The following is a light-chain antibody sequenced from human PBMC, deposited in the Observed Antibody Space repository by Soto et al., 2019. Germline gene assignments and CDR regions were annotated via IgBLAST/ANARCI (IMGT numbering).Light chain of an antibody. CDR2: DAS. V-gene: IGKV1-5*01. Sequence: DIQMTQSPSTLSASVGDRVTITCRASQNIYRWLAWYQQKPGKDPKLLIYDASTLQGGVPSRFGGSVSGTEFTLTITSLQPDDFATYYCQQYHSYSPHTFGQGTNLESK. CDR1: QNIYRW. J-gene: IGKJ2*01. CDR3: QQYHSYSPHT.